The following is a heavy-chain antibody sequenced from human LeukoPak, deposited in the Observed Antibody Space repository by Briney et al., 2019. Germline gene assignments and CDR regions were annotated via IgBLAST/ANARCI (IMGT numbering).Heavy chain of an antibody. Sequence: SETLSLTCAVSGDSISSSYWWSWVRQPPGKGLEWIEEIYHSGSTNYNPSLKSRVTISVDKSENQFSLKLSSVTAADTAVYYCARDHVTMVRGVRIQDAFDIWGQGTMVTVSS. CDR3: ARDHVTMVRGVRIQDAFDI. D-gene: IGHD3-10*01. V-gene: IGHV4-4*02. CDR2: IYHSGST. CDR1: GDSISSSYW. J-gene: IGHJ3*02.